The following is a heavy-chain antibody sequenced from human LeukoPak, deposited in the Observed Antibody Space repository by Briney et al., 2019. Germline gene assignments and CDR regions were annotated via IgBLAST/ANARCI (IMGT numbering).Heavy chain of an antibody. J-gene: IGHJ4*02. V-gene: IGHV3-7*01. CDR3: ARISALGIGDY. CDR2: IKQDGSEK. D-gene: IGHD7-27*01. CDR1: GFTFSSYA. Sequence: PGGSLRLSCAASGFTFSSYAMSWVRQAPGKGLEWVANIKQDGSEKYYVDSVKGRFTISRDNAKNSLCLQMNSLRAEDTAVYYCARISALGIGDYWGQGTLVTVSS.